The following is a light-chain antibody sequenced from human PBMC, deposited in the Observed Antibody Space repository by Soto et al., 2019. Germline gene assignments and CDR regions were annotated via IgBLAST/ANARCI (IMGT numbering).Light chain of an antibody. V-gene: IGKV3-20*01. Sequence: EIVLTQSPGTLSLSPGERATLSCRASQSFSSNYLAWYQQKPGQAPRLLIYGASSRATGIPDRFSGSGSGTDFTLTISRLEPEDFAVYYCKQYGSSPWTFGQGTRVDIK. J-gene: IGKJ1*01. CDR1: QSFSSNY. CDR3: KQYGSSPWT. CDR2: GAS.